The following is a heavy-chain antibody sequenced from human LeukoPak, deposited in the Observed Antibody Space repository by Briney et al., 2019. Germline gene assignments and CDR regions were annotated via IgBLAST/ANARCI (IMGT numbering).Heavy chain of an antibody. D-gene: IGHD2-15*01. Sequence: GASVKVSCKASGYTFTSYGISWVRQAPGQGLEWMGWISAYNGNTNYAQKLQGRVTMTTDTSTSTAYMELRSLRSDDTAVYYWARDVYCSGGSCYPGYWGQGTLVTVSS. CDR2: ISAYNGNT. V-gene: IGHV1-18*01. CDR1: GYTFTSYG. J-gene: IGHJ4*02. CDR3: ARDVYCSGGSCYPGY.